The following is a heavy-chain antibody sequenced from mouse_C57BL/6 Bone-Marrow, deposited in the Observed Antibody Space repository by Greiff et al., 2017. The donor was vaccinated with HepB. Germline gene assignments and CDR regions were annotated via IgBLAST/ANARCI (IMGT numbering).Heavy chain of an antibody. CDR3: ARYYSNLAWFAY. V-gene: IGHV1-76*01. J-gene: IGHJ3*01. Sequence: VQLQPSGAELVRPGASVKLSCKASGYTFTDYYINWVKQRPGQGLEWIARIYPGSGNTYYNEKFKGKATLTAEKSSSTAYMQLSSLTSEDSAVYFCARYYSNLAWFAYWGQGTLVTVSA. D-gene: IGHD2-5*01. CDR2: IYPGSGNT. CDR1: GYTFTDYY.